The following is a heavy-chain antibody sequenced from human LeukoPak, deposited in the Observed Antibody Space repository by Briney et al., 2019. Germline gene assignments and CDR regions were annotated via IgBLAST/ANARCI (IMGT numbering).Heavy chain of an antibody. Sequence: SETLSLTCAVSGYSISSGDYWGWIRQSPGKGLEWIGNIFHSGSTYHNPSLKSRVTISVDTYKNEFSLKLSSVTAADTAVYYCARGIYYLIEYWGQGTLVTVSS. D-gene: IGHD3-10*01. V-gene: IGHV4-38-2*01. CDR1: GYSISSGDY. J-gene: IGHJ4*02. CDR2: IFHSGST. CDR3: ARGIYYLIEY.